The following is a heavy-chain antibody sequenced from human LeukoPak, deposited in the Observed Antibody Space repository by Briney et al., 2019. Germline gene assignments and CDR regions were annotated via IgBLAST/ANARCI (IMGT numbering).Heavy chain of an antibody. CDR2: ISWNSGSI. Sequence: PGGSLRLSCAASGFTFDDYAMHWVRQAPGKGLEWVSGISWNSGSIGYADSVKGRFTISRDNAKNSLYLQMNSLRAEDTALCYCAKDMRDGYNYGAYGMDVWGQGTTVTVSS. CDR3: AKDMRDGYNYGAYGMDV. CDR1: GFTFDDYA. D-gene: IGHD5-24*01. J-gene: IGHJ6*02. V-gene: IGHV3-9*01.